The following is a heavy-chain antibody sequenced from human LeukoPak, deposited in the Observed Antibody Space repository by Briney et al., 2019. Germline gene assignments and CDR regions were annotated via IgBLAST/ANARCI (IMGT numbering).Heavy chain of an antibody. CDR2: IYPADSDI. Sequence: GESLKISCKGSGYSINNYWIGWVRQMPGKGLEWMGIIYPADSDIRYSPSFQGQVTISADKSISTAYLQWSSLKASDTAMYYCASKDSSGYYSNWGQGTLVTVSS. CDR3: ASKDSSGYYSN. D-gene: IGHD3-22*01. CDR1: GYSINNYW. J-gene: IGHJ4*02. V-gene: IGHV5-51*01.